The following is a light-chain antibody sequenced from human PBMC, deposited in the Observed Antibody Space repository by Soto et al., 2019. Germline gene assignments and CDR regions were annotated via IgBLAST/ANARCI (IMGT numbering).Light chain of an antibody. CDR1: QSVSSSY. CDR2: CAS. Sequence: EIVLTQSPGTLSLSPGERATLSCRASQSVSSSYLAWYQQKPGQAPRLLIYCASSRATGIPDRFSGSGSGTDFTLTISRLEPEDFAVYYCQQYDSSPLTFGPGTKVDIK. CDR3: QQYDSSPLT. J-gene: IGKJ3*01. V-gene: IGKV3-20*01.